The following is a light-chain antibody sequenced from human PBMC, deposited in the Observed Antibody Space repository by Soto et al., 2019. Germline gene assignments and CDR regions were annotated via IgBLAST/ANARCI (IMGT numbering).Light chain of an antibody. Sequence: QSALTQPASVSGSPGQSITISCTGTNSDIGSFDLVSWYQLHPGKAPKFLIYEGAKRPSGFSSRISGSTSGNTASLTISGHQAEDEADYYSCAYAGTDRNWVFGGGTKLTVL. CDR1: NSDIGSFDL. V-gene: IGLV2-23*01. CDR3: CAYAGTDRNWV. J-gene: IGLJ3*02. CDR2: EGA.